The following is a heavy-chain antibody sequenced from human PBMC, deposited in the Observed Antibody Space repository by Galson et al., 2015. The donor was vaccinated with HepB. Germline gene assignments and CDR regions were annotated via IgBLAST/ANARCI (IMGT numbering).Heavy chain of an antibody. J-gene: IGHJ3*02. CDR1: GYTFTSYA. D-gene: IGHD5-18*01. CDR3: ARGLRVSSYGPDAFDI. Sequence: SVKVSCKASGYTFTSYAMHWVRQAPGQRLEWMGWINAGNGNTKYSQKFQGRVTITRDTSASTAYMELSSLRSEDTAVYYCARGLRVSSYGPDAFDIWGQGTMVTVSS. V-gene: IGHV1-3*01. CDR2: INAGNGNT.